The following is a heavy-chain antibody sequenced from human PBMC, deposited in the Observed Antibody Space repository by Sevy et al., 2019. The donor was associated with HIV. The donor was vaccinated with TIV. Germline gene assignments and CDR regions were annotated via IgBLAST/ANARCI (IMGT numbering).Heavy chain of an antibody. Sequence: ASVKVSCKASGNTFTVYFVYWVRQAPGQGLEWMGWINPNSGDTNYAQNFQGRVTMTSDASNSTAYMELSSLTSDDTAVYYCARGVTIFGVDYYFQHWGQGALVTVSS. J-gene: IGHJ1*01. V-gene: IGHV1-2*02. CDR3: ARGVTIFGVDYYFQH. CDR2: INPNSGDT. D-gene: IGHD3-3*01. CDR1: GNTFTVYF.